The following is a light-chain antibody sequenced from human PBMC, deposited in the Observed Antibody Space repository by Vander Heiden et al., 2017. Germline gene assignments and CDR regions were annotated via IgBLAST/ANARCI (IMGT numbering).Light chain of an antibody. V-gene: IGLV1-40*01. CDR1: SSNIGAGYD. CDR3: QSYDSSLSGYV. CDR2: GNS. J-gene: IGLJ1*01. Sequence: VSGAPGQRVTISCTGSSSNIGAGYDVHWYQQLPGTAPKLLIYGNSNRPSGVPDRFSGSKSGTSASLAITGLQAEDEADYYCQSYDSSLSGYVFGTGTKVTVL.